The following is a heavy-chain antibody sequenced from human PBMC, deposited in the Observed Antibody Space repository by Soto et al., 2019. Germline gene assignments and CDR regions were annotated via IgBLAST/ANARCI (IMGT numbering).Heavy chain of an antibody. CDR1: GYSFTSYW. CDR3: ARLQGSSWFGLPNWNDNIYYYYYGMDV. J-gene: IGHJ6*02. D-gene: IGHD1-1*01. V-gene: IGHV5-51*01. CDR2: IYPGDSDT. Sequence: PGESLKISCKGSGYSFTSYWIGWVRQMPGKSLEWMGIIYPGDSDTRYSPSFQGQVTISADKSISTAYLQWSSLKASDTAMYYCARLQGSSWFGLPNWNDNIYYYYYGMDVWGQGTTVTVSS.